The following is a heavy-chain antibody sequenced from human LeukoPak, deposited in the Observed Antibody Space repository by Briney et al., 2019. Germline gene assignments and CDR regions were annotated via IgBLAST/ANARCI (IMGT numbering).Heavy chain of an antibody. CDR1: GYTFTSYG. D-gene: IGHD3-9*01. V-gene: IGHV1-18*01. CDR3: ARGARLGFGWLLYLPDY. J-gene: IGHJ4*02. CDR2: ISAYNGNT. Sequence: ASVKVSCKASGYTFTSYGISWVRQAPGQGLEWMGWISAYNGNTNYAQKLQGRVTMTTDTSTSTAYMELRSLRSDDTAVYYCARGARLGFGWLLYLPDYWGQGTLVTVSS.